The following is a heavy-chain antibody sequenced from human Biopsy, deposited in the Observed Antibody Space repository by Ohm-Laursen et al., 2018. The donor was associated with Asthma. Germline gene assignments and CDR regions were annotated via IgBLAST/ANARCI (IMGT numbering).Heavy chain of an antibody. D-gene: IGHD3-16*02. CDR2: ISWNSGNI. J-gene: IGHJ6*02. CDR1: GFRFDDYA. V-gene: IGHV3-9*01. Sequence: SLRLSCAASGFRFDDYAMYWVRQAPGKGLEWVAGISWNSGNIGYAVSVKGRFIVSRDNAKNSLYLHMNSLRVEDTAVYYCARHLSPGYHHYAMDVWGQGTTVTVSS. CDR3: ARHLSPGYHHYAMDV.